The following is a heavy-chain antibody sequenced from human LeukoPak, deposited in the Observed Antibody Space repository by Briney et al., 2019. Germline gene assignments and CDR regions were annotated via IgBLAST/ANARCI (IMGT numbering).Heavy chain of an antibody. J-gene: IGHJ4*02. CDR2: ISGSGGST. V-gene: IGHV3-23*01. D-gene: IGHD2-8*01. CDR1: GLIFNSYD. Sequence: PGGPLRLSCTASGLIFNSYDVMGLPEAPGKALVGVSTISGSGGSTYYANSVKGGFTISGDNSKNTVYLKMNRPRAEDTAVYYCAKDRSCINDVCHGDFYWGQGKLVTVSS. CDR3: AKDRSCINDVCHGDFY.